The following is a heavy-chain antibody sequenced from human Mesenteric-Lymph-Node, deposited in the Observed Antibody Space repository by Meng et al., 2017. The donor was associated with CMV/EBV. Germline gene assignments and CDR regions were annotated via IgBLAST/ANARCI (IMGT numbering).Heavy chain of an antibody. V-gene: IGHV3-11*04. CDR3: ARASPPPRDKGLLVVTFYSFDS. Sequence: GGSLRLSCTTSGFTSSDYFMSWLRQAPGKGLEWLAYIGNRGVSIYYADSVRGRFTISRDNAKNSLFLQMNSLRDEDTAVYYCARASPPPRDKGLLVVTFYSFDSWGQGTLVTVSS. J-gene: IGHJ4*02. D-gene: IGHD2-15*01. CDR2: IGNRGVSI. CDR1: GFTSSDYF.